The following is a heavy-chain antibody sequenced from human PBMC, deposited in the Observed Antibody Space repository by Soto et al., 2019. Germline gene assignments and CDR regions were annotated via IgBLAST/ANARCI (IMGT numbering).Heavy chain of an antibody. CDR1: EFTSSSYA. CDR2: ISYDGSNK. V-gene: IGHV3-30-3*01. J-gene: IGHJ6*02. Sequence: GGPLRPSCPASEFTSSSYAMHWVRQAPGKGLEWVAVISYDGSNKYYADSVKGRFTISRDNSKNTLYLQMNSLRAEDTAVYYCAREWFGELLFEGFYYYYGMDVWGQGTTVTVSS. D-gene: IGHD3-10*01. CDR3: AREWFGELLFEGFYYYYGMDV.